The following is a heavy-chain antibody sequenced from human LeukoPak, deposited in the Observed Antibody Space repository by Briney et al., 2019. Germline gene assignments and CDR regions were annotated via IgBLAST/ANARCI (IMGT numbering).Heavy chain of an antibody. J-gene: IGHJ6*02. D-gene: IGHD4-17*01. Sequence: GGSLRLSCAASGFTFSSYGMHWVRQAPGKGLEWVAIITHDGSNKYNADSVKGRFTISRDNSKNTLHLQMNSLRAEDTAVYYCARDRFYGDYIDYYSYGMDVWGQGTTVTVSS. V-gene: IGHV3-30*03. CDR3: ARDRFYGDYIDYYSYGMDV. CDR2: ITHDGSNK. CDR1: GFTFSSYG.